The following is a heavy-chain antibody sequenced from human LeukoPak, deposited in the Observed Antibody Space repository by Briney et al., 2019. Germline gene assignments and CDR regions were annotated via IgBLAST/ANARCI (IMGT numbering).Heavy chain of an antibody. J-gene: IGHJ4*02. Sequence: SETLSLTCTVSGGPISSSGHYWGWIRQPPGKGLEWIGSIFYSGTTHYNPSLKSPVTISVDTSKNQLSLKVNSVTAADTAVYYCATLGFSSGYYYYFDHWGQGTLVTVSS. CDR2: IFYSGTT. D-gene: IGHD3-22*01. CDR3: ATLGFSSGYYYYFDH. V-gene: IGHV4-39*07. CDR1: GGPISSSGHY.